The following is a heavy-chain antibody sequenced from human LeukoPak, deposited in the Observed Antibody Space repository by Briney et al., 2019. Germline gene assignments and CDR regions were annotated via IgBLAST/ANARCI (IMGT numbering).Heavy chain of an antibody. V-gene: IGHV1-46*01. CDR2: INPSGGST. D-gene: IGHD5-24*01. J-gene: IGHJ4*02. CDR3: ARATPPGYNLGYYFDY. Sequence: GASVKFSCKASGYTFTSYYMHWVRQAPGQGLEWMGIINPSGGSTSYAQKFQGRVTMTRDTSTSTVYMELSSLRSEDTAVYYCARATPPGYNLGYYFDYWGQGTLVTVSS. CDR1: GYTFTSYY.